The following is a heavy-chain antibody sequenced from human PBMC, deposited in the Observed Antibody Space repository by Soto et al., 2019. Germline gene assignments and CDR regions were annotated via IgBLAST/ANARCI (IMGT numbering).Heavy chain of an antibody. Sequence: EVQLVESGGGLVRPGASLRLSCAASGFTFSGAWMNWVRQPPGKRLEWVGLIRSKTSGGTADYAAPVKGRFTVSRDDSKNTLYLQMNSLKTEDTAMYYCTWKGATFDYWGQGTLVTVSS. CDR3: TWKGATFDY. CDR1: GFTFSGAW. D-gene: IGHD1-26*01. CDR2: IRSKTSGGTA. V-gene: IGHV3-15*01. J-gene: IGHJ4*02.